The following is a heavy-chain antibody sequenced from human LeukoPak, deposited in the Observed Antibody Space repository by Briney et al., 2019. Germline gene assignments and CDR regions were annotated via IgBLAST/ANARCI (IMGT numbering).Heavy chain of an antibody. J-gene: IGHJ4*02. CDR2: IHPSTGNP. D-gene: IGHD3-16*02. Sequence: ALVKVSCKASGYTFTNYAMNWVRQAPGQGLEWMGWIHPSTGNPTYAQGFTGRFVFSLDTSVSTTYLQISSLKAEDTAVYYCARAYQRLGDLSLPDYWGQGTLVTVSS. CDR3: ARAYQRLGDLSLPDY. V-gene: IGHV7-4-1*02. CDR1: GYTFTNYA.